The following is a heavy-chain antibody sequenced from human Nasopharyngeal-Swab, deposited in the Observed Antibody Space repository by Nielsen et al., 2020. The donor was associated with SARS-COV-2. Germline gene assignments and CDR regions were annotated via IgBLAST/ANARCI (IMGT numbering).Heavy chain of an antibody. D-gene: IGHD4-23*01. CDR3: ARDLSGGGNDV. CDR1: GFTFSNYG. Sequence: GESLKISCVASGFTFSNYGVHWVRQAPGKGLEWVAVISYDGILQHYVDSVKGRVTISRDNSKNTLYLQMNNLRTEDTAVYFCARDLSGGGNDVWGQGTLVTASS. CDR2: ISYDGILQ. V-gene: IGHV3-30*03. J-gene: IGHJ4*02.